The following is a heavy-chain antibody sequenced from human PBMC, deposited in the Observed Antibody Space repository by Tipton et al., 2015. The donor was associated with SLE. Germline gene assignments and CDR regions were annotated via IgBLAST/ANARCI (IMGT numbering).Heavy chain of an antibody. CDR3: ARDNDYEGFDY. Sequence: TLSLTCTVSGGSISSSSYYWGWIRQPPGKGLEWIGSIYYSGSTYYNPSLKSRVTISVDTSKNQFSLKLSSVTAADTAVYYCARDNDYEGFDYWGQGTLVTVSS. V-gene: IGHV4-39*07. D-gene: IGHD3-16*01. CDR2: IYYSGST. J-gene: IGHJ4*02. CDR1: GGSISSSSYY.